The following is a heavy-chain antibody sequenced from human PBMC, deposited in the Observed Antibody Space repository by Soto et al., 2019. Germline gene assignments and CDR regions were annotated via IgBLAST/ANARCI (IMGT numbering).Heavy chain of an antibody. J-gene: IGHJ4*02. Sequence: EVQLVESGGGLVQPGGSLRLSCAASGFTFSNYAMNWVRQAPGKGLEWVSYISHKSSAIYHADSVKGRFTIYRDNATNSLYLQMNILGDAETAFYYGAGDPYSSTTVTIIDYWGQGTLVTVSS. CDR2: ISHKSSAI. V-gene: IGHV3-48*02. CDR3: AGDPYSSTTVTIIDY. D-gene: IGHD4-17*01. CDR1: GFTFSNYA.